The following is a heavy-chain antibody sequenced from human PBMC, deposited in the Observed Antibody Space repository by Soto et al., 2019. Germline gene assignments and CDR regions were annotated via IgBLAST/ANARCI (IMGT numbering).Heavy chain of an antibody. CDR2: IYYSGST. CDR3: ARTKGYYYYMDV. J-gene: IGHJ6*03. V-gene: IGHV4-59*08. CDR1: GGSISSYY. D-gene: IGHD2-8*01. Sequence: PSETLSLTCTVSGGSISSYYWSWIRQPPGKGLEWIGYIYYSGSTNYNPSLKSRVTISVDTSKNQFSLKLSSVTAADTAVYYCARTKGYYYYMDVWGKGTTVTSP.